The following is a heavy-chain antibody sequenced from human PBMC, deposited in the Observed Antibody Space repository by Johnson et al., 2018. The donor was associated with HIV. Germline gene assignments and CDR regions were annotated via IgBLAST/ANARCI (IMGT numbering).Heavy chain of an antibody. CDR3: AKGDPSRYAFDF. Sequence: VQLVESGGGLGQPGGSLRLSCASSGFTFSSFAMSWVRQAPGKGLQWISAISASGASAFYADSVKGRFTMSRDKSQDTLYLQMNSLTVEDTAIYFCAKGDPSRYAFDFWGLGTLVTVSS. CDR2: ISASGASA. V-gene: IGHV3-23*04. CDR1: GFTFSSFA. J-gene: IGHJ3*01.